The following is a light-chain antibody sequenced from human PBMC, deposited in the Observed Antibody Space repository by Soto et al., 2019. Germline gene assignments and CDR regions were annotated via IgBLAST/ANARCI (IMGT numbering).Light chain of an antibody. V-gene: IGKV1-27*01. Sequence: DIQMTQSPSSLSASVGDRVTITCRASQGISIYLAWYQQKPGKVPKLLIYDASTLQSGVPSRFSGSGSGTDFTLTISGLQPEDVATYYCQQYNNWPPITFGQGTRLEIK. CDR3: QQYNNWPPIT. J-gene: IGKJ5*01. CDR2: DAS. CDR1: QGISIY.